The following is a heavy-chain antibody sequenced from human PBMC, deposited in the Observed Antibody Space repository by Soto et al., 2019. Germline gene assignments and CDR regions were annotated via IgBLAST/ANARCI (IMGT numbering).Heavy chain of an antibody. Sequence: LRLSCAASGFTVSSNYMSWVRQAPGKGLEWVSVIYSGGSTYYADSVKGRFTISRDNSKNTLYLQMNSLRAEDTAVYYCARDSSTLSYYYYGMDVWGQGTTVTVSS. CDR3: ARDSSTLSYYYYGMDV. V-gene: IGHV3-53*01. CDR2: IYSGGST. CDR1: GFTVSSNY. D-gene: IGHD1-1*01. J-gene: IGHJ6*02.